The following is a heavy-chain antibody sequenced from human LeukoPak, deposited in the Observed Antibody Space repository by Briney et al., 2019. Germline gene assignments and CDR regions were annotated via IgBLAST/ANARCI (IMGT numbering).Heavy chain of an antibody. J-gene: IGHJ4*02. CDR1: GFTFSNAW. CDR3: TTDPFGDWLSLFYY. Sequence: NPGGSLRLSCAASGFTFSNAWMSWVRQAPGKGLEWVGRIKSKTDGGTTDYAAPVKGRFTISRDDSKNTLYLQMNSLKTEDTAVYYCTTDPFGDWLSLFYYWGQGTLVTVSS. CDR2: IKSKTDGGTT. D-gene: IGHD3-9*01. V-gene: IGHV3-15*01.